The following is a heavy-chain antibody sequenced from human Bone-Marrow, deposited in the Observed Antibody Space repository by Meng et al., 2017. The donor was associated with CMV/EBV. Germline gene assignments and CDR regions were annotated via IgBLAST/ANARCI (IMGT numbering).Heavy chain of an antibody. J-gene: IGHJ6*02. CDR2: ISSSSSYI. CDR3: AREGKAAAGRYGMDV. Sequence: GESLKISCAASGFTFSSYSMNWVRQAPGKGLEWVSSISSSSSYIYYADSVKGRFTISRDNAKNSLYLQMNSLRAEDTAVYYCAREGKAAAGRYGMDVWGQGTTVTVSS. D-gene: IGHD6-13*01. CDR1: GFTFSSYS. V-gene: IGHV3-21*01.